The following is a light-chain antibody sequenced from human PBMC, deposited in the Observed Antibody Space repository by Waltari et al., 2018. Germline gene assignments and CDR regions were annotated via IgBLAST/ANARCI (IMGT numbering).Light chain of an antibody. J-gene: IGKJ4*01. CDR2: KAS. Sequence: DIQMTQSHSTLSAFVGDRVTITCRASQSISTWLAWYQQKPGKAPKLLIYKASTLESGVPSRFSGSGSGTEFTLTISSLQPDDFSTYYCQQYKSYPLTFGGGTKVEIK. CDR3: QQYKSYPLT. V-gene: IGKV1-5*03. CDR1: QSISTW.